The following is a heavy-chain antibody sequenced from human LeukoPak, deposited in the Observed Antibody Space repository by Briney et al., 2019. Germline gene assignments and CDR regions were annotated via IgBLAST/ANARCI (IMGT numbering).Heavy chain of an antibody. CDR3: AREIDFWSGYEGMDV. Sequence: SSETLSLTCTVSGGSISSGGYYWSWIRQHPGKGLEWIGYIYYSGSTYYNPSLKSRVTISVDTSKNQFSLKLSSVTAADMAVYYCAREIDFWSGYEGMDVWGQGTTVTVSS. J-gene: IGHJ6*02. D-gene: IGHD3-3*01. CDR2: IYYSGST. CDR1: GGSISSGGYY. V-gene: IGHV4-31*03.